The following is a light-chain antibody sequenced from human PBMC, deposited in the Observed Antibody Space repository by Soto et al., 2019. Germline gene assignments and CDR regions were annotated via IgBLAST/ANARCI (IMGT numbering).Light chain of an antibody. J-gene: IGLJ1*01. V-gene: IGLV3-21*02. CDR2: DDT. CDR1: SLGSKS. CDR3: QVWDRTSDHSYV. Sequence: SYELTQPPLVSVAPGQTARIACEGNSLGSKSVHWYQQRPGQAPVLVVYDDTNRPSGIPERFSGSNSGNTATLIVSRVEAGDEADYYCQVWDRTSDHSYVFGTGTKVTVL.